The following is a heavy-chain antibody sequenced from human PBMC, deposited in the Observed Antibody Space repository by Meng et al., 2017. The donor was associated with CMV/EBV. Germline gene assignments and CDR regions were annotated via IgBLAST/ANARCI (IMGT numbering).Heavy chain of an antibody. CDR3: ARSIRQGFLEWLSGSRGY. Sequence: GSLRLSCTVSGGSISSRSYNWGWIRQPPGKGLEWVGSVYYDGSTYHNSSLKSRVTTLVDTSENQFSLKLSSVTAADAAVYYCARSIRQGFLEWLSGSRGYWGPGILVTVSS. D-gene: IGHD3-3*01. CDR2: VYYDGST. CDR1: GGSISSRSYN. J-gene: IGHJ4*02. V-gene: IGHV4-39*01.